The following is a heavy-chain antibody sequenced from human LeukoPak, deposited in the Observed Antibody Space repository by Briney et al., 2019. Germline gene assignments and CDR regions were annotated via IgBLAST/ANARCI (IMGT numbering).Heavy chain of an antibody. CDR3: ARAGPRYGSGDWYFDL. J-gene: IGHJ2*01. CDR1: GGSISSSSYY. V-gene: IGHV4-39*07. CDR2: IYHSGST. D-gene: IGHD3-10*01. Sequence: SETLSLTCTVSGGSISSSSYYWGWIRQPPGKGLEWIGSIYHSGSTYYNPSLKSRVTISVYTSKNQFSLQLNSVTPEDTAVYYCARAGPRYGSGDWYFDLWGRGTLVTVSS.